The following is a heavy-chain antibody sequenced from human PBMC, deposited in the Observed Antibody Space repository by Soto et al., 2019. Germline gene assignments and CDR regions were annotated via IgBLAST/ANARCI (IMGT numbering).Heavy chain of an antibody. J-gene: IGHJ4*02. CDR2: ISNSGST. CDR3: ATESGSTYGYFDH. V-gene: IGHV4-30-4*01. CDR1: GGSVTRDEDY. Sequence: PSETLSLTCTDSGGSVTRDEDYWTWIRQSPGKGLEWIGYISNSGSTGYNPSLKPRLSMSVDRSKNQFTLRLTSVTAADTAVYFCATESGSTYGYFDHWGQGTQVTVPS. D-gene: IGHD5-18*01.